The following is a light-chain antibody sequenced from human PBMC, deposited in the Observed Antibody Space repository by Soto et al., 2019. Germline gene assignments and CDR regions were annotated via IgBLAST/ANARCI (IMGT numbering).Light chain of an antibody. V-gene: IGLV2-14*01. CDR3: SSYTSISTFV. Sequence: QSVLAQPASVSGSPGQSITISCTGTSSDVGGYNYVSWYQQHPGKAPKLMICEVSDRPSGVSNRFSGSKSGNTASLTISGLQAEDEADYYCSSYTSISTFVFGTGTKVTVL. CDR1: SSDVGGYNY. J-gene: IGLJ1*01. CDR2: EVS.